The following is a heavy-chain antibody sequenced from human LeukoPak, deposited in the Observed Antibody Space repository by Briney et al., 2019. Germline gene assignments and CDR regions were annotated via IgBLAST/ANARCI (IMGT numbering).Heavy chain of an antibody. J-gene: IGHJ3*02. V-gene: IGHV3-7*01. CDR1: GFTLRTYW. CDR2: RKRDGSEK. CDR3: VREASGGTKGVSGTFDI. Sequence: GGSLRLSYAASGFTLRTYWMSWVRQAPGKGLEWVASRKRDGSEKYYVDSVKGRFTISRDNAKNSLYLQMNSLRAEDTAVYHCVREASGGTKGVSGTFDIWGQGTLVIVSS. D-gene: IGHD6-13*01.